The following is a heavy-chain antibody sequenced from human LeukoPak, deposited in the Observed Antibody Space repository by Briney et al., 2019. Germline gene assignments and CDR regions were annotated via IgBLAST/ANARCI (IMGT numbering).Heavy chain of an antibody. CDR1: GGSISSSSYY. CDR3: ARDLILYSPSKLDP. CDR2: IYYSGST. V-gene: IGHV4-39*02. D-gene: IGHD2-8*01. Sequence: SETLSLTCTVSGGSISSSSYYWGWIRQPPGKGLEWIGSIYYSGSTYYNPSLKSRVTISVDTSKNQFSLKLSSVTAADTAVYYCARDLILYSPSKLDPWGQGTLVTVSS. J-gene: IGHJ5*02.